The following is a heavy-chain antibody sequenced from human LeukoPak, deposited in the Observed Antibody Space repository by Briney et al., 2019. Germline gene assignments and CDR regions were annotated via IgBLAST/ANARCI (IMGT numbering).Heavy chain of an antibody. Sequence: LRLSCAASGFTVSSNYMSWVRQAPGKGREWVGFIRCKAYGGTTEYAASVKCKISISRDDSKSIAYLKMNSLRTEDTAVFYCTRDCSGGSCWGDAFDIWGQGTMVTVS. CDR3: TRDCSGGSCWGDAFDI. J-gene: IGHJ3*02. CDR2: IRCKAYGGTT. V-gene: IGHV3-49*04. CDR1: GFTVSSNY. D-gene: IGHD2-15*01.